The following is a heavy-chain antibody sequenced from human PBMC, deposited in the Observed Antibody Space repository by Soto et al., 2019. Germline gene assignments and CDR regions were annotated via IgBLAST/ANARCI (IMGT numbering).Heavy chain of an antibody. CDR3: AKDVYVWGSYRSYSDY. CDR1: GFTFSSYA. D-gene: IGHD3-16*02. V-gene: IGHV3-23*01. J-gene: IGHJ4*02. Sequence: GGSLRLSCAASGFTFSSYAMSWVRQAPGKGLEWVSAISGSGGSTYYADSVKGRFTISRDNSKNTLYLQMNSLRAEDTAVYYCAKDVYVWGSYRSYSDYWGQGTLVTVSS. CDR2: ISGSGGST.